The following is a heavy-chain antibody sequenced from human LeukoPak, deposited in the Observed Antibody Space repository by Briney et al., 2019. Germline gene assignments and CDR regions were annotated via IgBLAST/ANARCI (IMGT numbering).Heavy chain of an antibody. J-gene: IGHJ4*02. CDR2: IYYSGST. Sequence: SETLSLTCTVSGGSISSSSYYWGWIRQPPGKGLEWIGSIYYSGSTYYNPSLKSRVTISVDTSKNQFSLKLSSVTAADTAVYYCARDLPRYRAAAGYRHFDYWGQGTLVTVSS. CDR3: ARDLPRYRAAAGYRHFDY. V-gene: IGHV4-39*07. CDR1: GGSISSSSYY. D-gene: IGHD6-13*01.